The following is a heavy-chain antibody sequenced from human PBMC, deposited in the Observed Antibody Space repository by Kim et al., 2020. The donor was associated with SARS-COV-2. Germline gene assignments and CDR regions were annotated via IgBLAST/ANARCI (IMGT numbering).Heavy chain of an antibody. D-gene: IGHD1-26*01. J-gene: IGHJ5*02. Sequence: PSLKSRVTISVDTSKNQFSLKLGSVTAADTAVYYCARDLGRPWGNWFDPWGQGTLVTVSS. V-gene: IGHV4-59*01. CDR3: ARDLGRPWGNWFDP.